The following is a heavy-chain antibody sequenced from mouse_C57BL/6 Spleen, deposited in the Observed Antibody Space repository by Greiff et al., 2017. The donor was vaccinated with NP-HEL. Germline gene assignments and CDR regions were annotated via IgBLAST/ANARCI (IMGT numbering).Heavy chain of an antibody. CDR1: GYTFTSYW. CDR2: IYPSDSET. CDR3: ARRRPGDGYYAMDY. V-gene: IGHV1-61*01. Sequence: QVQLKQPGAELVRPGSSVKLSCKASGYTFTSYWMDWVKQRPGQGLEWIGNIYPSDSETHYNQKFKDKATLTVDKSSSTAYMQLSSLTSEDSAVYYCARRRPGDGYYAMDYWGQGTSVTVSS. D-gene: IGHD2-3*01. J-gene: IGHJ4*01.